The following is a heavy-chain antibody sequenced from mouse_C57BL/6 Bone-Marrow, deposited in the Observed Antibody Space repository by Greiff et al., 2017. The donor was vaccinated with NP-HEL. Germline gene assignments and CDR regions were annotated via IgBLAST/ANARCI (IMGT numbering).Heavy chain of an antibody. CDR1: GFTFTDYY. Sequence: EVMLVESGGGLVQPGGSLSLSCAASGFTFTDYYMSWVRQPPGKALEWLGFIRNKANGYTTEYSASVKGRFTISRDNSQSILYLQMNALRAEDSATYYCARYRGLFDYWGQGTTLTVSS. V-gene: IGHV7-3*01. CDR2: IRNKANGYTT. D-gene: IGHD3-3*01. CDR3: ARYRGLFDY. J-gene: IGHJ2*01.